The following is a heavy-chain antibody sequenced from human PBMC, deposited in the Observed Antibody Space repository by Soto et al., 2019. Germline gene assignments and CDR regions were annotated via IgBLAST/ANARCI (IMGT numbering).Heavy chain of an antibody. CDR3: ARGLSSTSCYWDY. CDR1: GFTFSSYG. CDR2: IWYDGSNK. D-gene: IGHD2-2*01. V-gene: IGHV3-33*01. J-gene: IGHJ4*02. Sequence: GESLKISCAASGFTFSSYGMHWVRQAPGKGLEWVAVIWYDGSNKYYADSVKGRFTISRDNSKNTLYLQMNSLRAEDTAVYYCARGLSSTSCYWDYWGQGTLVTVSS.